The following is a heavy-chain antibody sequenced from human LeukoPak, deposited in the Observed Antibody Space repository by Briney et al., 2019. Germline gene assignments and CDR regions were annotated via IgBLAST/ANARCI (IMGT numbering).Heavy chain of an antibody. D-gene: IGHD2-8*02. CDR3: AREGWGNYYMDV. V-gene: IGHV1-2*02. J-gene: IGHJ6*03. Sequence: ASMKVSCMASGYAFSGSYLHWVRQAPGQGLEWMGWINPKSGGTNYAQKFQGRVTMTRDTSINTGYMELSGLTFDDTALYYCAREGWGNYYMDVWGNGTTVTVSS. CDR1: GYAFSGSY. CDR2: INPKSGGT.